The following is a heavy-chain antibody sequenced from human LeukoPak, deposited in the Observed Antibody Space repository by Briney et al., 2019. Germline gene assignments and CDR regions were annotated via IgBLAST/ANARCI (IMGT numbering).Heavy chain of an antibody. J-gene: IGHJ4*02. Sequence: ASVKVSCKASGYTFTGYYMHWVRQAPGQGLEWIGWSIGYSGKANYAQKLQGRITMTTDTSTSTVYMELRRLRSDDTAVYYCARGKTIDYWGQGTLVTVSS. CDR2: SIGYSGKA. CDR1: GYTFTGYY. CDR3: ARGKTIDY. V-gene: IGHV1-18*04. D-gene: IGHD1-1*01.